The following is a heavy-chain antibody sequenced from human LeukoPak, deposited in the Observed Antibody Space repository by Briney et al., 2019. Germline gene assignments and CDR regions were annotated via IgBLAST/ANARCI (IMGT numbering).Heavy chain of an antibody. J-gene: IGHJ4*02. CDR3: AKGENILYFDY. CDR1: GVTFSSYA. V-gene: IGHV3-23*01. CDR2: ISGSDGST. Sequence: QSGGSLRLSCAASGVTFSSYAMSWVRQAPGKGLGWVSAISGSDGSTYYADSVKGRFTISRDNSKNTVYLQVNSLRAEDTAVYYCAKGENILYFDYWGQGTLVTVSS. D-gene: IGHD2/OR15-2a*01.